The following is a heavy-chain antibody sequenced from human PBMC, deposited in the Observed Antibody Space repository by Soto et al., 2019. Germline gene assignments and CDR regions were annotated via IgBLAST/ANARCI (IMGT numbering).Heavy chain of an antibody. Sequence: QVQLQESGPGLVKPSQTLSLTCTVSGGSISSGGYYWSWIRQHPGKGLEWIGYIYYSGSTYYNPSLKRRVTISVDTSKNQFSLKLSSVTAADTAVYYCATGSTVTTIPFDYWGQGTLVTVSS. CDR1: GGSISSGGYY. CDR2: IYYSGST. J-gene: IGHJ4*02. D-gene: IGHD4-17*01. V-gene: IGHV4-31*03. CDR3: ATGSTVTTIPFDY.